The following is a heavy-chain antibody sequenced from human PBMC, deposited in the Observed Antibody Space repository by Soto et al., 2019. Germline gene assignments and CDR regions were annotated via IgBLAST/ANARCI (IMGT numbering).Heavy chain of an antibody. CDR2: IYYSGST. V-gene: IGHV4-31*03. Sequence: QVQLQESGPGLVKPSQTLSLTCTVSGGSISSGGYYWSWIRQHPGKGLEWIGYIYYSGSTYYNPSLKLRVSISVDTSKNQFSLKLSSVTAADTAVYYCARGGRRSPGMDVWGQGTTVTVSS. CDR1: GGSISSGGYY. J-gene: IGHJ6*02. CDR3: ARGGRRSPGMDV.